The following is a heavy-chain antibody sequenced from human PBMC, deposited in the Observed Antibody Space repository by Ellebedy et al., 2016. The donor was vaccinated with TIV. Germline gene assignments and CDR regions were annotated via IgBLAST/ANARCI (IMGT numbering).Heavy chain of an antibody. CDR3: ADRDPYSQLFDY. Sequence: AASVKVSCKASGETFNTFPIIWVRQAPGQGLEWMGGFVPIFGAANYAQKFQDRVSIGADESASTAFMELNSLRSDDTAVYYCADRDPYSQLFDYWGQGTLVTVSS. V-gene: IGHV1-69*13. D-gene: IGHD1-1*01. J-gene: IGHJ4*02. CDR1: GETFNTFP. CDR2: FVPIFGAA.